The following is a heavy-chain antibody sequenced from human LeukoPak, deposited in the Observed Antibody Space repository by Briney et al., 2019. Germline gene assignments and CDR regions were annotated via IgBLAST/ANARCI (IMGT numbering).Heavy chain of an antibody. Sequence: GGSLRLSCSVSGFSFSSYAMHWVRQAPGKGLEYVSSISSNGDSTYYADSVKGRFTTSRDNSKNTPSLQMSSLRAEDTAVYYCVKDRYVDYWGQGTLVTVSS. D-gene: IGHD3-16*01. V-gene: IGHV3-64D*09. J-gene: IGHJ4*02. CDR2: ISSNGDST. CDR1: GFSFSSYA. CDR3: VKDRYVDY.